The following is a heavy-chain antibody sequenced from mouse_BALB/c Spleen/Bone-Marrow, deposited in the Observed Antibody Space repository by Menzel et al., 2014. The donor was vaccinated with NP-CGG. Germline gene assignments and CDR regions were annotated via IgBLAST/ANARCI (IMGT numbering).Heavy chain of an antibody. CDR2: INPYNDGT. J-gene: IGHJ2*01. CDR1: GYTFTSYV. V-gene: IGHV1-14*01. Sequence: EVKLVESGPEQVKPGASVKMSCKASGYTFTSYVMHRVKQKPGQGLEWIGYINPYNDGTKYNEKFKGKATLTSDKSSSTDYMELSSLTSEYSAVYFCSWRGRCAEAFGYWGQGTTLTVSS. CDR3: SWRGRCAEAFGY.